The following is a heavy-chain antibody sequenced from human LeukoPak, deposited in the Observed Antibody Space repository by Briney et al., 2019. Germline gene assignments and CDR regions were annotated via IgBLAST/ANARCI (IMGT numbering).Heavy chain of an antibody. Sequence: SETLSLTCTVSGGSINSTAYYWVWIRQPPGRGLEWIATIYYSGTTYYNPSLESRVTISVDTSKNQFSLKLSSVTAADTSVYYCSRQGVRGTYYYAMDVWGQAATATVSS. V-gene: IGHV4-39*01. J-gene: IGHJ6*02. CDR1: GGSINSTAYY. D-gene: IGHD3-10*01. CDR3: SRQGVRGTYYYAMDV. CDR2: IYYSGTT.